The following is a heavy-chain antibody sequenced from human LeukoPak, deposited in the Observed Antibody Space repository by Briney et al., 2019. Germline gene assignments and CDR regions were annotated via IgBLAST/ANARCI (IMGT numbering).Heavy chain of an antibody. Sequence: GGSLRLSCAASGFTFSSYWMHWIRQAPGKGLVCVSRISNDGRSTIYADSVKGRFTISRDNGKNTVFLQMNSLRVEDTAVYYCVRGGSDCEYSGASWGQGTLVTVSS. V-gene: IGHV3-74*01. D-gene: IGHD5-12*01. J-gene: IGHJ5*02. CDR2: ISNDGRST. CDR3: VRGGSDCEYSGAS. CDR1: GFTFSSYW.